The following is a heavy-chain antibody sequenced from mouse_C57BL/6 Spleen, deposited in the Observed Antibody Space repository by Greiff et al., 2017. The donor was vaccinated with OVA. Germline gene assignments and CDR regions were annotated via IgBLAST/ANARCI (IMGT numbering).Heavy chain of an antibody. CDR2: ISNGGGST. D-gene: IGHD2-4*01. J-gene: IGHJ4*01. Sequence: EVKVEESGGGLVQPGGSLKLSCAASGFTFSDYYMYWVRQTPEKRLEWVAYISNGGGSTYYPDTVKGRFTISRDNAKNTLYLQMSRLKSEDTAMYYCARKDYDEDYAMDYWGQGTSVTVSS. CDR3: ARKDYDEDYAMDY. V-gene: IGHV5-12*01. CDR1: GFTFSDYY.